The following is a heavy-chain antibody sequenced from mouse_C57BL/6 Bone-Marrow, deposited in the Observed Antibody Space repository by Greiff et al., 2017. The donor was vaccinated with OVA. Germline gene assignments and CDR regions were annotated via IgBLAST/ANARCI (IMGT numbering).Heavy chain of an antibody. D-gene: IGHD1-1*01. V-gene: IGHV1-7*01. CDR3: ATYYGSSPFDY. Sequence: VQLQESGAELAKPGASVTLSCKASGFTFPSYWMHWVKQRPGKGLEWIGYINPSSGSTKYNQKFKDKATLTADKSSSTAYMQLSSLTYEDTAVYYCATYYGSSPFDYWGQGTTLTVSS. CDR2: INPSSGST. J-gene: IGHJ2*01. CDR1: GFTFPSYW.